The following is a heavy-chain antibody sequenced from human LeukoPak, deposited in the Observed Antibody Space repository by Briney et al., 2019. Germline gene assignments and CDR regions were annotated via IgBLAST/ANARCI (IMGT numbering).Heavy chain of an antibody. V-gene: IGHV3-23*01. Sequence: GSLRLSCAASGFTFSSYAISWVRQAPGKGLEWVSAISGSGGSTHYADSVKGRFTISRDNSKNTLYLQMNSLRAEDTAVYYCVRGGLAHAFDIWGQGTMVTVSS. CDR1: GFTFSSYA. CDR2: ISGSGGST. J-gene: IGHJ3*02. CDR3: VRGGLAHAFDI. D-gene: IGHD6-19*01.